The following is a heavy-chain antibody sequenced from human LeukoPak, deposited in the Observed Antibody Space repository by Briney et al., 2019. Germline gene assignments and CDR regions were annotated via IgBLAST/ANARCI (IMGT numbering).Heavy chain of an antibody. D-gene: IGHD4-23*01. Sequence: SETLSLTCTVSGGSISSSSYYWGWIRHPPGKGLEWIGSIYYSGSTNYNPSLKSRGTISVDTSKNQFSLKVSSVTAADTAVYCCAVVSPYGGNVDNWGQGTLVTVSS. V-gene: IGHV4-39*07. J-gene: IGHJ4*02. CDR1: GGSISSSSYY. CDR3: AVVSPYGGNVDN. CDR2: IYYSGST.